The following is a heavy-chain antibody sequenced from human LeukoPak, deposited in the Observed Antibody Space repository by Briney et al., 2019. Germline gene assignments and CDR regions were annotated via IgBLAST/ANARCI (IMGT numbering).Heavy chain of an antibody. CDR2: IIPIFGTA. CDR1: GGTFSSYA. V-gene: IGHV1-69*13. Sequence: SVKVSCKASGGTFSSYAISWVRQAPGQGLEWMGGIIPIFGTANYAQKFQGRVTITADESTSTAYMELSSLRSEDTAVYYCARDLRSGGSCYSCCYYGMDVWGQGTTVTVSS. CDR3: ARDLRSGGSCYSCCYYGMDV. J-gene: IGHJ6*02. D-gene: IGHD2-15*01.